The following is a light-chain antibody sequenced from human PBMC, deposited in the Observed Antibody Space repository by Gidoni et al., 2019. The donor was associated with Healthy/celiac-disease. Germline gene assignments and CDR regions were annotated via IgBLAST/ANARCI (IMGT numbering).Light chain of an antibody. CDR1: QSISSY. Sequence: DIQLTQAPSFLSASVVDRVTITCRASQSISSYLAWYQLKPGKAPKLLLYAASTLQSGVPSIFSGSGSGKEFTLTICSLPPEDFATYYCQQLNSYPFTFGQGTRLEIK. V-gene: IGKV1-9*01. CDR3: QQLNSYPFT. CDR2: AAS. J-gene: IGKJ5*01.